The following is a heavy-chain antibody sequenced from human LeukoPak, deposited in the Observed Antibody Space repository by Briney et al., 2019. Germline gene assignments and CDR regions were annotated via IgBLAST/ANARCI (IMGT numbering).Heavy chain of an antibody. J-gene: IGHJ4*02. V-gene: IGHV3-20*04. Sequence: AGGSLRLSCAASGFTFDDYGMSWVRQAPGKGLEWVSGINWNGGSTGYADSVKGRFTISRDNAKNSLYLQMNSLRAEDTAVYYCARGQQQAYYFDYWGQGTLVTVSS. CDR1: GFTFDDYG. CDR3: ARGQQQAYYFDY. D-gene: IGHD6-13*01. CDR2: INWNGGST.